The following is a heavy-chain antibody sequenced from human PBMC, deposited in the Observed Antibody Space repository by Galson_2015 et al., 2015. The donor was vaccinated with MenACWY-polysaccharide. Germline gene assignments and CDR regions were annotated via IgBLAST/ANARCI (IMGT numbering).Heavy chain of an antibody. V-gene: IGHV3-74*01. Sequence: LRLSCAASGFTFSSDWMHWVRQAPGTGLVWISRINSDGTSKTYADSVKGRFTISRDNAKNTLYLQMNSLRAEDTAVYYCARDPLWDRTVGFDYWGQGTLVTVSS. D-gene: IGHD3-16*01. J-gene: IGHJ4*02. CDR2: INSDGTSK. CDR3: ARDPLWDRTVGFDY. CDR1: GFTFSSDW.